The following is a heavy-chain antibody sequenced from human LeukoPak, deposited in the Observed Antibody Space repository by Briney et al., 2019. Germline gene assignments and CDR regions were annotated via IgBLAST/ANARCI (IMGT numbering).Heavy chain of an antibody. J-gene: IGHJ4*02. Sequence: GGSLRLSCTASGFIFSHYGMHWVRQAPGKGLEWVAVIQNDASTRNYVDSVKGRFTISRDNSENTVFLQMDSLRAEDTAVYYCAKDSGYSSSSIDYWGQGTLVTVSS. V-gene: IGHV3-33*03. CDR2: IQNDASTR. CDR1: GFIFSHYG. CDR3: AKDSGYSSSSIDY. D-gene: IGHD6-6*01.